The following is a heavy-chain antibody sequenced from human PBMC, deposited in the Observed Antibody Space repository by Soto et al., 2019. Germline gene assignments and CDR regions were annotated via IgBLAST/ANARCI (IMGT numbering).Heavy chain of an antibody. V-gene: IGHV4-31*03. CDR2: IYYSGST. J-gene: IGHJ4*02. CDR3: ARDFTDSSGPTLGMGV. D-gene: IGHD6-19*01. Sequence: SETLSLTCTVSGGSISSGGYYWSWIRQHPGKGLEWIGYIYYSGSTYYNPSLTSRVTISVDTSKNQFSLKLSSVTAADTAVYYCARDFTDSSGPTLGMGVWGQGTLVTVSS. CDR1: GGSISSGGYY.